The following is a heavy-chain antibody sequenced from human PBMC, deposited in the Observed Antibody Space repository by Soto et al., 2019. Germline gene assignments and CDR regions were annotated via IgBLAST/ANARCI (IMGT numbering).Heavy chain of an antibody. V-gene: IGHV1-18*01. CDR1: GYTFTSYG. D-gene: IGHD3-22*01. J-gene: IGHJ4*02. CDR3: ARDPETYYYDRSGYYDY. CDR2: ISAYNGNT. Sequence: QVQLVQSGAEVKKPGASVKVSCKASGYTFTSYGISWVRQAPGQGLEWMGWISAYNGNTNYAQKLQGRVTMTTDTAXSXDDMKRRSQRSDDTAAYYSARDPETYYYDRSGYYDYWGEGTQVTVSS.